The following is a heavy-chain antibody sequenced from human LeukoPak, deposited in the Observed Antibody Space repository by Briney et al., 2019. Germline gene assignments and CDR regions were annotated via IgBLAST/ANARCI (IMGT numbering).Heavy chain of an antibody. CDR2: VSYDGGHK. J-gene: IGHJ4*02. D-gene: IGHD3-22*01. CDR1: GFSLNEYG. Sequence: GGSLRLSCVGSGFSLNEYGIHWVRQAPGKGLEWVAVVSYDGGHKYYADSVKGRFTISRDTSSDTVSLQMNSLRVEDTAVYYCARDRINMMVLGHDSGLDFWGQGTLVTVAS. CDR3: ARDRINMMVLGHDSGLDF. V-gene: IGHV3-30*03.